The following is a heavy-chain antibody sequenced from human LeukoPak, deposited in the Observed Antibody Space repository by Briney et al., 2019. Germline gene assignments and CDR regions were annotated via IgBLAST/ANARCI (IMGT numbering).Heavy chain of an antibody. CDR2: IHPKSGDT. CDR3: ARGRGSGIVVVPAAIRY. CDR1: GYTFTGYC. Sequence: ASVKVSCKASGYTFTGYCLHWVRQAPGQGLEWMGWIHPKSGDTKYAQKFQGRVTMTRDTSISTAYMELSRLRSDDTAVYYCARGRGSGIVVVPAAIRYWGQGTLVTVSS. J-gene: IGHJ4*02. D-gene: IGHD2-2*01. V-gene: IGHV1-2*02.